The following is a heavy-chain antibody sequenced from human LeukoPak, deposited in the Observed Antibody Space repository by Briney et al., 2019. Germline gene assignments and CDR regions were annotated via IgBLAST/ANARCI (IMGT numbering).Heavy chain of an antibody. V-gene: IGHV5-51*01. Sequence: GESLKISCKGSGYSFTSYWIGWVRQMPGKGLEWMGIIYPGDSDTRYSPPFQGQVTISADKSISTAYLQWSSLKASDTAMYYCARQGAAAGTWYYGMDVWGQGTTVTVSS. CDR3: ARQGAAAGTWYYGMDV. J-gene: IGHJ6*02. D-gene: IGHD6-13*01. CDR1: GYSFTSYW. CDR2: IYPGDSDT.